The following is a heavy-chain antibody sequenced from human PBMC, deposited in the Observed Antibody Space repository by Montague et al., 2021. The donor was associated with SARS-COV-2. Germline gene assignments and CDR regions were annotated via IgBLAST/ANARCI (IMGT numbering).Heavy chain of an antibody. D-gene: IGHD2-2*01. J-gene: IGHJ4*02. CDR3: ARIVGDCSSDSCYAVR. CDR2: FYYTGYT. Sequence: SETLSLTGAVSGASTNSNSYYWGWIRQPPGKGLDWIGSFYYTGYTCYTPSLKSRVTISGDTSKNQFSLKLTSVTAADTAVYYCARIVGDCSSDSCYAVRWGQGTVVTVSS. V-gene: IGHV4-39*01. CDR1: GASTNSNSYY.